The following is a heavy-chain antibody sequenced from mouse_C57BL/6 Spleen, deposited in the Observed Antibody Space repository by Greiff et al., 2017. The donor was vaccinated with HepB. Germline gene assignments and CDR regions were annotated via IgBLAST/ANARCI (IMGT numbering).Heavy chain of an antibody. CDR3: ARRGLDYGSSYTWFAY. D-gene: IGHD1-1*01. CDR2: ISYDGSN. V-gene: IGHV3-6*01. Sequence: DVQLQESGPGLVKPSQSLSLTCSVTGYSITSGYYWNWIRQFPGNKLEWMGYISYDGSNNYNPSLKNRISITRDTSKNQFFLKLNSVTTEDTATYYCARRGLDYGSSYTWFAYWGQGTLVTVSA. J-gene: IGHJ3*01. CDR1: GYSITSGYY.